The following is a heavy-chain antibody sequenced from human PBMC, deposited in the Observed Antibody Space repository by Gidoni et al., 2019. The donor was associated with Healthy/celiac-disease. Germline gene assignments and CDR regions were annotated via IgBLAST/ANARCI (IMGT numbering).Heavy chain of an antibody. CDR2: ISYDGSNK. J-gene: IGHJ3*02. CDR1: GFTFSSYA. CDR3: ARGTYSNYGYTDACDI. D-gene: IGHD4-4*01. Sequence: GSLRLSCAASGFTFSSYAMHWVRQAPGKGLEWVAVISYDGSNKYYADSGKGRFTISRDNSKNTLYLQMNSLRAEDTAVYYCARGTYSNYGYTDACDIWGQGTMVTVSS. V-gene: IGHV3-30-3*01.